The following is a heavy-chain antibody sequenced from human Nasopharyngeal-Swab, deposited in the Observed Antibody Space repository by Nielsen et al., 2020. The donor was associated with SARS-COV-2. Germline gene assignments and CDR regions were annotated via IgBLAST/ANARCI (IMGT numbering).Heavy chain of an antibody. J-gene: IGHJ4*02. D-gene: IGHD2-15*01. Sequence: SVKVSCKASGYTFTSYDINWVRQATGQGLEWMGWMNPNSGNTGYAQKFQGRVTMTRNTSISTAYMELSSLRSEDTAVYYCAREGTGYCSGGSCYDSTAGFDYWGQGTLVTVSS. CDR2: MNPNSGNT. V-gene: IGHV1-8*01. CDR3: AREGTGYCSGGSCYDSTAGFDY. CDR1: GYTFTSYD.